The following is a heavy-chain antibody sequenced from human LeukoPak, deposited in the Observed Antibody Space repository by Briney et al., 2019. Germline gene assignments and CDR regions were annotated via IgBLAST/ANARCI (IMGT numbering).Heavy chain of an antibody. D-gene: IGHD3-16*02. Sequence: GGSLRLSCAASGFTFSSYEMNWVRQAPGKGLVWVSRINSDGSSTSYADSVKGRFTISRDNAKNTLYLQMNSLRAEDTAVYYCARDLRMITFGGVIVRDAFDIWGQGTMVTVSS. V-gene: IGHV3-74*01. CDR3: ARDLRMITFGGVIVRDAFDI. CDR2: INSDGSST. CDR1: GFTFSSYE. J-gene: IGHJ3*02.